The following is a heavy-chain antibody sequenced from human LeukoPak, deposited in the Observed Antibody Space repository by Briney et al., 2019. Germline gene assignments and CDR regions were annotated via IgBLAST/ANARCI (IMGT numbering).Heavy chain of an antibody. D-gene: IGHD6-19*01. CDR3: ARCGYSSGHDDAFDI. CDR1: GGSISSYY. Sequence: SETLSLTCTVSGGSISSYYWSWIRQPAGKGLEWIGRIYTSGSTNYNPSLKSRVTMSVDTSKNQFSLKLSSVTAADTAVYYCARCGYSSGHDDAFDIWGQGTMVTVSS. CDR2: IYTSGST. V-gene: IGHV4-4*07. J-gene: IGHJ3*02.